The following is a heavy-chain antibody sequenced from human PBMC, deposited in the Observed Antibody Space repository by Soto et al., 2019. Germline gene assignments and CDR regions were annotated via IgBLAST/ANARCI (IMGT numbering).Heavy chain of an antibody. V-gene: IGHV1-69*06. Sequence: SVKVSCKASGGTFSSYAISWVRQAPGQGLEWMGGIIPIFGTANYAQKFQGRVTITADKSTSTAYMDLSSLRSEDTAVYYCASSKDIVLMVYAPRDYYYYGMDVWGQGTTVTVSS. CDR3: ASSKDIVLMVYAPRDYYYYGMDV. CDR2: IIPIFGTA. J-gene: IGHJ6*02. CDR1: GGTFSSYA. D-gene: IGHD2-8*01.